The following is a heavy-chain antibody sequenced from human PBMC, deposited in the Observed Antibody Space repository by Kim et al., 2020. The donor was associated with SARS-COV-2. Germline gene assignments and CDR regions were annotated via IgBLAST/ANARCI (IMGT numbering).Heavy chain of an antibody. J-gene: IGHJ6*02. CDR2: GST. Sequence: GSTNYNPSLKSRVTISVDKSKNQFALKLSSVTAADTAVYYCARAPGGMDVWGQGTTVTVSS. V-gene: IGHV4-4*02. CDR3: ARAPGGMDV.